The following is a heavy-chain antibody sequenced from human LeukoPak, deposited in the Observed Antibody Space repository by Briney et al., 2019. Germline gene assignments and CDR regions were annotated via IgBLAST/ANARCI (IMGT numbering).Heavy chain of an antibody. CDR2: ISHDGSNK. D-gene: IGHD3-16*01. CDR1: GFTFSSYG. V-gene: IGHV3-30*03. J-gene: IGHJ4*02. CDR3: VLRGGATDY. Sequence: GGSLRLSCAASGFTFSSYGMHWVRQAPGKGLEWVAAISHDGSNKYYADSVKGRFTISRDNSKNTLYLQMNTLRAEDTAVYYCVLRGGATDYWGQGTLVTVSS.